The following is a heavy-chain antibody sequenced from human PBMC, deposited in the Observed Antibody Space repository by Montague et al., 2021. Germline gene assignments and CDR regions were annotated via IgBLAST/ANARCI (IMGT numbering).Heavy chain of an antibody. CDR2: VYKRGDT. D-gene: IGHD3-10*01. V-gene: IGHV4-4*07. CDR3: ARDSPVVEPWVGEHKGAFDI. Sequence: SETLSLTCSVSGDSISSYEYYWTWIRQPAGRGLEWIGRVYKRGDTNTNPSLGSRLTLSVGTSKNHFSLTLTSVTAADTAVYFCARDSPVVEPWVGEHKGAFDIWGQGTMVTVSS. J-gene: IGHJ3*02. CDR1: GDSISSYEYY.